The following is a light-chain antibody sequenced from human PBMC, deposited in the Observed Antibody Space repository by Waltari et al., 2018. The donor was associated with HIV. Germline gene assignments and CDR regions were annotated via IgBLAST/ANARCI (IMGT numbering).Light chain of an antibody. V-gene: IGLV2-14*03. J-gene: IGLJ2*01. Sequence: SVVTQPASVSGFPGQSITISCTGTDSDFGYSWYQPHPGKVPKVIRFEVDSRASGTPYLFSGSNSGNTASLTISDLRPEDEANYYCSSFTNDFTVVFGGGTKVTVL. CDR2: EVD. CDR1: DSDFGYS. CDR3: SSFTNDFTVV.